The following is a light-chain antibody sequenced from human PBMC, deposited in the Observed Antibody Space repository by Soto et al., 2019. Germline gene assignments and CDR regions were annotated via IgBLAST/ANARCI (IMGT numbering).Light chain of an antibody. CDR2: SDT. CDR3: QVWDSGSAHVL. V-gene: IGLV3-21*01. Sequence: SYELTQPPSVSVAPGETARISCGGNNIGSKGVHWYQQKPGQAPVLVIYSDTDLPPVIPERFSGSNSANMATLTISRVEAGDEVDYYCQVWDSGSAHVLFGGGTTLTVL. J-gene: IGLJ2*01. CDR1: NIGSKG.